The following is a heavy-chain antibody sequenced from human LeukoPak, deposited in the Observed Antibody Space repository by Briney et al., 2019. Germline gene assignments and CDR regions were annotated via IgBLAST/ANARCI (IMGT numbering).Heavy chain of an antibody. CDR2: ISWKSDII. CDR3: AREQRAGWIDY. V-gene: IGHV3-9*01. D-gene: IGHD6-25*01. J-gene: IGHJ4*02. Sequence: GGSLRLSCAGSGFTFDDYGLHWVRQAPGKGLEWVSGISWKSDIIGYADSVKGRFTISRDNAKNSLYLQMNSLRAEDTAVYYCAREQRAGWIDYWGQGTLVTVSS. CDR1: GFTFDDYG.